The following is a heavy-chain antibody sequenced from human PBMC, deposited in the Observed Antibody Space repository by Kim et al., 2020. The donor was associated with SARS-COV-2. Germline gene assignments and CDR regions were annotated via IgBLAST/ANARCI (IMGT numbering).Heavy chain of an antibody. Sequence: GGSLRLSCAASGFTFSSYEMNWVRQAPGKGLEWVSYISSSGSTIYYADSVKGRFTISRDNAKNSLYLQMNSLRAEDTAVYYCAREGVGSLGFFDYWGQGTLVTVSS. CDR1: GFTFSSYE. J-gene: IGHJ4*02. V-gene: IGHV3-48*03. D-gene: IGHD1-26*01. CDR3: AREGVGSLGFFDY. CDR2: ISSSGSTI.